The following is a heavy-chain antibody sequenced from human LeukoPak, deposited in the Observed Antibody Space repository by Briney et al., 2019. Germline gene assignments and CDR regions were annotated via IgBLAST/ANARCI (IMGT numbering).Heavy chain of an antibody. CDR1: GLTFSTYA. D-gene: IGHD3-10*01. CDR3: AKDAMVRGVINPHDN. J-gene: IGHJ4*02. Sequence: GGSLRLSCSASGLTFSTYAMTWVRQASGKGLEWVSAIRGGGGSTCYADSVKGRFTISRDNSKNTLDVQMNRLRAEDTAVYYCAKDAMVRGVINPHDNWGQGPLVTVSS. V-gene: IGHV3-23*01. CDR2: IRGGGGST.